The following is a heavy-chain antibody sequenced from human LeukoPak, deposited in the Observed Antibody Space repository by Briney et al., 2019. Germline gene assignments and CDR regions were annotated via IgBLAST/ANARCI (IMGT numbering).Heavy chain of an antibody. J-gene: IGHJ6*03. D-gene: IGHD1-14*01. CDR1: GFPFSDYG. CDR3: ARGPVSYYYYYMDV. V-gene: IGHV3-30*03. CDR2: ISHDGNNK. Sequence: PGGSLRLSCAASGFPFSDYGMYWVRQAPGKGLEWLAVISHDGNNKYYADSVKGRITISRDNSMNTLYLQMNSLRAEDAAVYYCARGPVSYYYYYMDVWGKGTTVTISS.